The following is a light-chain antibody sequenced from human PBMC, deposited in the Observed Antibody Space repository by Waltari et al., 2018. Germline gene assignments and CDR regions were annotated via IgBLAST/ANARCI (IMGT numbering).Light chain of an antibody. J-gene: IGLJ2*01. CDR2: GNT. Sequence: QSVLTQPPSVSGAPGQRVTSPSTVTSPNIGARYDVHWYPQLPGTAPKLLVYGNTNRPAGVPDRFSGSKSGTSASLAITGLQAEDEADYYCQSSDIWLSGHAVFGGGTRLIVL. V-gene: IGLV1-40*01. CDR1: SPNIGARYD. CDR3: QSSDIWLSGHAV.